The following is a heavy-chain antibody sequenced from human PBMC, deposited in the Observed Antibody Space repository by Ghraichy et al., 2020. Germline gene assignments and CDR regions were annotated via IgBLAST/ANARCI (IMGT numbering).Heavy chain of an antibody. V-gene: IGHV4-39*01. D-gene: IGHD3/OR15-3a*01. CDR1: GGSISSSSYY. Sequence: SETLSLTCTVSGGSISSSSYYWGWIRQPPGKGLEWIGSIYYSGSTYYNPSLKSRVTISVDTSKNQFSLKLSSVTAADTAVYYCARRSLWTHAFDIWGQGTMVTVSS. CDR3: ARRSLWTHAFDI. J-gene: IGHJ3*02. CDR2: IYYSGST.